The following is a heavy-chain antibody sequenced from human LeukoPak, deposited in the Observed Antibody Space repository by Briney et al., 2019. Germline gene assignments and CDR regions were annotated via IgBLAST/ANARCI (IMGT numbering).Heavy chain of an antibody. CDR3: ANGYSEGRYCSSASCALWY. J-gene: IGHJ4*02. Sequence: GGSLRLSCAASGFTFSSYAMSWVRQAPGKGLEWVSASSVSGVSTYYADSEKGRFTVSRDNSKNTLYLQMNSLRAEDTAVYYCANGYSEGRYCSSASCALWYWGQGTLVTVTS. CDR2: SSVSGVST. D-gene: IGHD2-2*01. CDR1: GFTFSSYA. V-gene: IGHV3-23*01.